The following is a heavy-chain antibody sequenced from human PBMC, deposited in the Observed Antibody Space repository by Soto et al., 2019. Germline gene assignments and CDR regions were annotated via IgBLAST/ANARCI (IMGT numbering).Heavy chain of an antibody. D-gene: IGHD6-13*01. CDR1: GFTFSSYA. CDR3: ANPGIAAAGSDYYYYGMDV. Sequence: GSLRLSCAASGFTFSSYAMSWVRQAPGKGLEWVSAISGSGGSTYYADSVKGRFTISRDNSKNTLYLQMNSLRAEDTAVYYCANPGIAAAGSDYYYYGMDVWGQGTTVTVSS. J-gene: IGHJ6*02. CDR2: ISGSGGST. V-gene: IGHV3-23*01.